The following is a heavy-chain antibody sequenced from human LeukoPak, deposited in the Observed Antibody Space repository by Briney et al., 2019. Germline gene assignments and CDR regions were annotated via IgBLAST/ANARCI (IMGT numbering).Heavy chain of an antibody. Sequence: ASVKVSCKASRYIFTSYYIHWVRQAPGQGLEWMGWINPNNGGTKYAQKFQGRVTMTSDTSISTAYMELSRRRSDDTAMYYCARDRGSSWFADYWGQGTLVTVSS. V-gene: IGHV1-2*02. J-gene: IGHJ4*02. CDR2: INPNNGGT. CDR3: ARDRGSSWFADY. D-gene: IGHD6-13*01. CDR1: RYIFTSYY.